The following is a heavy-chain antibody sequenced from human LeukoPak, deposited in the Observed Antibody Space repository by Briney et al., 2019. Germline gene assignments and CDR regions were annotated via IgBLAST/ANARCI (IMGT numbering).Heavy chain of an antibody. V-gene: IGHV3-15*01. D-gene: IGHD3-9*01. CDR2: IKSKTDGGTT. Sequence: GGSLRLSCAASGFTFSNAWMSWVRQAPGKGLEWVGRIKSKTDGGTTDYAAPVKGRFTISRDDSKNTLYLQMNSLKTEDTAVYYCTTEYYDILTYYYYGMVVWGQGTTVTVSS. CDR3: TTEYYDILTYYYYGMVV. J-gene: IGHJ6*02. CDR1: GFTFSNAW.